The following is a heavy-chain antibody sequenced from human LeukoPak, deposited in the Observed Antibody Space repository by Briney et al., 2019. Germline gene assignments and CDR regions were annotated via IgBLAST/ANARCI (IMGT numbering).Heavy chain of an antibody. CDR2: IYYSGST. Sequence: SETLSLTCTVSGGSISSGGYYWIWIRQHPGKGLEWIGYIYYSGSTNYNPSLKSRVTISVDTSKNQFSLKLSSVTAADTAVYYCARDSLTPGRVVAAKYYYYGMDVWGQGTTVTVSS. J-gene: IGHJ6*02. CDR1: GGSISSGGYY. D-gene: IGHD2-15*01. CDR3: ARDSLTPGRVVAAKYYYYGMDV. V-gene: IGHV4-61*08.